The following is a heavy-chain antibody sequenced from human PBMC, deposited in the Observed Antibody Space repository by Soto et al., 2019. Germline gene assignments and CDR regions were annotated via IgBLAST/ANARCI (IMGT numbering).Heavy chain of an antibody. Sequence: PGRSLRLSCAASGFTFSSYWMHWVRQAPGKGLVWVSRINSDGSSTSYADSVKGRFTISRDNAKNTLYLQMNSLRAEDTAVYYCASSSIHHPGDYSYYGMDVWGQGTTVTVSS. CDR2: INSDGSST. D-gene: IGHD3-10*01. CDR1: GFTFSSYW. J-gene: IGHJ6*02. CDR3: ASSSIHHPGDYSYYGMDV. V-gene: IGHV3-74*01.